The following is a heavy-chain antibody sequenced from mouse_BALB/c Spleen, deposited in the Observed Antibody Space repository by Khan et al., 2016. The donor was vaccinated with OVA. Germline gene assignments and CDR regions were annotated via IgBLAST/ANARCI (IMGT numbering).Heavy chain of an antibody. CDR2: MHYSGST. V-gene: IGHV3-2*02. J-gene: IGHJ3*01. CDR3: ARWFAY. CDR1: GYSITSDYA. Sequence: EVELVESGPGLVKPSQSLSLTCTVTGYSITSDYAWNWIRQFPGNKLEWMGYMHYSGSTSYNPSLKSRISITRDSSKNQFFLHLNSVTSEDTATYYWARWFAYWGQGTLVTVSA.